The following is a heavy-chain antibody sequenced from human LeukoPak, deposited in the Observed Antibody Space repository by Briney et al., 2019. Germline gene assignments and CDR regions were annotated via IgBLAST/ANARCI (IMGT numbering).Heavy chain of an antibody. D-gene: IGHD3-22*01. CDR3: YIPYYDTSAYKGY. V-gene: IGHV3-23*01. Sequence: PGGSLRLSCAASRFTFSSYAMSWVRQAPGKGLEWVSAISGGGGSTYYADSVKGRFTISRDNSKNTLYLQMNSLRAEDTAVYYCYIPYYDTSAYKGYWGQGTLVTVSS. CDR1: RFTFSSYA. J-gene: IGHJ4*02. CDR2: ISGGGGST.